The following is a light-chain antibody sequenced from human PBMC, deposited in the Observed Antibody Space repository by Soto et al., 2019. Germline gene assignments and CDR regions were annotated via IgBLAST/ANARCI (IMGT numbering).Light chain of an antibody. CDR3: QQYNSYPVT. Sequence: DIQMTQSPFTLSASVGDRVTITCRASQTIGNSLAWYQQKPVKAPKNLIYKASNLQSGVPSRFSGSGSGTEFTLTISSLQPDDFATYYCQQYNSYPVTFGQGSKLEI. J-gene: IGKJ2*01. CDR2: KAS. CDR1: QTIGNS. V-gene: IGKV1-5*03.